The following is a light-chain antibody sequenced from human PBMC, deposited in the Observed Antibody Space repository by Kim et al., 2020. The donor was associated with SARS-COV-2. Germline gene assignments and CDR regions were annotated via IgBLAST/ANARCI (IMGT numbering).Light chain of an antibody. Sequence: EIVLTQSPATLSLSPGERATLSCRASQSISSYLAWYQQKPGQTPRLLIYDASNRAPGIPARFSGSGSGTDFTLTISSLESEDFAVYYCQQRSNWPLTFGGGTKVDIK. CDR1: QSISSY. CDR3: QQRSNWPLT. J-gene: IGKJ4*01. CDR2: DAS. V-gene: IGKV3-11*01.